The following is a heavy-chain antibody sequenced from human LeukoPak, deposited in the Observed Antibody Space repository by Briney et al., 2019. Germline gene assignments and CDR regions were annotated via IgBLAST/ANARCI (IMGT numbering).Heavy chain of an antibody. V-gene: IGHV4-59*01. CDR1: GGSISSYY. J-gene: IGHJ6*02. Sequence: SETLSLTCTVSGGSISSYYWSWIRQPPGKGLEGIGYIYYSGSTNYNPSRTSRGTISVDTSKNHFSLKLSSVTAADTPVYYCARDQVDYYYGMDLWGQGTTVTVSS. CDR2: IYYSGST. CDR3: ARDQVDYYYGMDL.